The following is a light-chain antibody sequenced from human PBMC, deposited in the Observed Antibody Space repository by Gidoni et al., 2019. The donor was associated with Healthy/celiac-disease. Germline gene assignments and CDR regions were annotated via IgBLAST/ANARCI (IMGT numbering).Light chain of an antibody. CDR2: DNN. CDR1: SSNIGNNY. Sequence: QSVLTQPPPVSAAPGQKVTTSCAGRSSNIGNNYGSWYQQLPGTAPKLLIYDNNKRPSGIPDRFSGSKSGTSATLGITGLQTGDEADYYCGTWDSSLSAWVFGGGTKLTVL. V-gene: IGLV1-51*01. J-gene: IGLJ3*02. CDR3: GTWDSSLSAWV.